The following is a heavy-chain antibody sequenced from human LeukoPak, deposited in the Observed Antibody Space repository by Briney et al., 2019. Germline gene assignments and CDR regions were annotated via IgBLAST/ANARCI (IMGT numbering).Heavy chain of an antibody. CDR3: ARAADYHGSGSQYYYMDV. V-gene: IGHV1-69*05. CDR1: GGTFSSYA. J-gene: IGHJ6*03. D-gene: IGHD3-10*01. CDR2: IIPIFGTA. Sequence: SVKVSCKASGGTFSSYAISWVRQAPGQGLEWMGGIIPIFGTANYAQKFQGRVTITTDESTSTAYMELSSLRSEDTAVYYCARAADYHGSGSQYYYMDVWGKGTTVTVSS.